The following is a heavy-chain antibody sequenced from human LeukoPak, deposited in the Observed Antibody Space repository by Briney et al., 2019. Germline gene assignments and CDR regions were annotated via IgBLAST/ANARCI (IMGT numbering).Heavy chain of an antibody. Sequence: ASVKVSCKASGYTFTSYDINWVRQATGQGLEWMGWMNPNSGNTGYAQKFQGRVTITRNTSISTAYMELSSLRSEDTAVYYCARASSRATLSYYYHYMDVWGKGTTVTISS. CDR2: MNPNSGNT. V-gene: IGHV1-8*03. D-gene: IGHD6-13*01. CDR3: ARASSRATLSYYYHYMDV. CDR1: GYTFTSYD. J-gene: IGHJ6*03.